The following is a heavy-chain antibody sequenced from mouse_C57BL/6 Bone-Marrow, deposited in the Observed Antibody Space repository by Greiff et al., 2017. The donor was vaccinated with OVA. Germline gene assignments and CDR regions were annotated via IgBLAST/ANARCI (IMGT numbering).Heavy chain of an antibody. CDR3: EKNYYGSSHYALDY. V-gene: IGHV1-81*01. CDR1: GYTFTSYG. CDR2: IYPRRGNT. D-gene: IGHD1-1*01. Sequence: QVQLQQSGAELARPGASVKLSCKASGYTFTSYGISWVQQSTGQGLEWIGEIYPRRGNTYYNEKFKGKATLSADKSSSTAYMELRSLTTEDSAVDLCEKNYYGSSHYALDYWGQGTTVTVSS. J-gene: IGHJ4*01.